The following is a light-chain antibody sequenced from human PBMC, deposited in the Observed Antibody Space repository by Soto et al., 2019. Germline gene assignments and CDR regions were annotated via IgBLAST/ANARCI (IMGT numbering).Light chain of an antibody. Sequence: EIVMTQSPATLSVSPGERATLSCRASQSVSRNLAWYQQKPGQAPRLLIYDASTRATGIPARFSGRGSGTEFPLTVSRLQSEDFAVYYCQQYDKWPPFTFGPGTKVDI. CDR2: DAS. CDR1: QSVSRN. V-gene: IGKV3-15*01. CDR3: QQYDKWPPFT. J-gene: IGKJ3*01.